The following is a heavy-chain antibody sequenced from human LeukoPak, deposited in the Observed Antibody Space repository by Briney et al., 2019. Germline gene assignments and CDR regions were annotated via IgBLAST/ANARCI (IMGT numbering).Heavy chain of an antibody. CDR1: GFTFSSYE. J-gene: IGHJ4*02. CDR3: AREGGSAAPDY. Sequence: GGSLRLSCAASGFTFSSYEMNWVRQAPGKGLEWVSYISSSGSTIYYADSVKGRFTISRDNAKNSLYLQMNSLRAEDTAVYYCAREGGSAAPDYWGQGTLVTASS. CDR2: ISSSGSTI. V-gene: IGHV3-48*03. D-gene: IGHD2-2*01.